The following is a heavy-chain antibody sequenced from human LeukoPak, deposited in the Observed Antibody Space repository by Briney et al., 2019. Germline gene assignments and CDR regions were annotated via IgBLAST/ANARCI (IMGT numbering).Heavy chain of an antibody. Sequence: GGSLRLSCAASGFTFSSYSMNWVRQAPGKGLEWVSSISSSSSYIYYAASVKGRFTISRDNAKNSLYLQMNSLRAEDTAVYYCARSHIAAKVLWLAHFAYWGQETLVTVSS. J-gene: IGHJ4*02. CDR1: GFTFSSYS. D-gene: IGHD2-21*01. CDR3: ARSHIAAKVLWLAHFAY. V-gene: IGHV3-21*01. CDR2: ISSSSSYI.